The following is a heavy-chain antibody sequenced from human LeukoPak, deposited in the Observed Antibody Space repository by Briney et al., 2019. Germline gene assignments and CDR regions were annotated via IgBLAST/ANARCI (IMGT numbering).Heavy chain of an antibody. J-gene: IGHJ4*02. CDR3: AISVAGSVY. D-gene: IGHD6-19*01. Sequence: PSETLSLTCTVSTDSISSSTYYWGWVRQPPGKGLECIGMIYYSGLTSYTPSLTSRVTMSVDTSKAQFSLRLTSVTATDTAVYYCAISVAGSVYWGQGTLVTVSS. V-gene: IGHV4-39*01. CDR2: IYYSGLT. CDR1: TDSISSSTYY.